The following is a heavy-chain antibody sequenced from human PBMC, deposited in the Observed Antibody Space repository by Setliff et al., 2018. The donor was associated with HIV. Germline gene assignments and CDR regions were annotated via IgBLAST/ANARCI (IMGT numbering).Heavy chain of an antibody. D-gene: IGHD3-10*01. Sequence: ASVKVSCKASGGSFNILGFTWVRQAPGQGLEWVGGIIPVVDAPIYTQRFQGRVVITADKSTGTAYMQLSSLKFEDTAVYYCATRPPGVHGFSIWGQGTMVTVS. CDR2: IIPVVDAP. CDR1: GGSFNILG. J-gene: IGHJ3*02. CDR3: ATRPPGVHGFSI. V-gene: IGHV1-69*06.